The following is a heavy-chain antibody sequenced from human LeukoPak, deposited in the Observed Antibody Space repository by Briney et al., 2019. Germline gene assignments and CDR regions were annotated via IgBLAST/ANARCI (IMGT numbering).Heavy chain of an antibody. Sequence: GGSLRLSCAASGFTFSSYGMHWVRQAPGKGLEWVAVIWYDGSNKYYADPVKGRFTISRDNSKNTLYLQMNSLRAEDTAVYYCARDRTTVTTPDYFDYWGQGTLVTVSS. CDR3: ARDRTTVTTPDYFDY. V-gene: IGHV3-33*01. J-gene: IGHJ4*02. D-gene: IGHD4-17*01. CDR2: IWYDGSNK. CDR1: GFTFSSYG.